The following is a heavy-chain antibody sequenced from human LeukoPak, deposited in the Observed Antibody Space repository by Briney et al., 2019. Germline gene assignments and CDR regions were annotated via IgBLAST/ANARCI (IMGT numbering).Heavy chain of an antibody. D-gene: IGHD3-22*01. V-gene: IGHV4-4*07. Sequence: SETLSLTSPVSGGSISRYYWSWIRQPAGKGLEWIGRIYTSGSTNYYPSLRSRVTMSVDTPKNQFSLKLSSVSAADPAVFYCARAQYEYDSRSPFDYWGQGTLVTVSS. CDR1: GGSISRYY. J-gene: IGHJ4*02. CDR3: ARAQYEYDSRSPFDY. CDR2: IYTSGST.